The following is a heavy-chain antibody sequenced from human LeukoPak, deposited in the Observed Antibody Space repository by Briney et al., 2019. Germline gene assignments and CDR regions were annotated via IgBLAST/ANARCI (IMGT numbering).Heavy chain of an antibody. Sequence: SETLSLTCAASGYSISSGYQWAWIRQPPGKTLEWIGSIFHTGSVHYNPSLKSRVTISVDTSTNHFSLRLSSLTAADTAIYYCARDPRWLTPDCTSTSCYENYFDPWGQGILVTVSS. J-gene: IGHJ5*02. D-gene: IGHD2-2*01. CDR1: GYSISSGYQ. CDR2: IFHTGSV. CDR3: ARDPRWLTPDCTSTSCYENYFDP. V-gene: IGHV4-38-2*02.